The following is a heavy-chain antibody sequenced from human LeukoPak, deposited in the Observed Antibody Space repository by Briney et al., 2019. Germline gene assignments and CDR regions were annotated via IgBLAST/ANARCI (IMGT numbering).Heavy chain of an antibody. CDR2: INHSGST. CDR3: ARGWAIDYYGSGSPDY. CDR1: GGSFSGYY. V-gene: IGHV4-34*01. J-gene: IGHJ4*02. Sequence: SETLSLTCAVYGGSFSGYYWSWIRQPPGKGLEWIGEINHSGSTNYNPSLKSRVTISVDTSKNQFSLKLSSVTAADTAVYYCARGWAIDYYGSGSPDYWGQGTLVTVSS. D-gene: IGHD3-10*01.